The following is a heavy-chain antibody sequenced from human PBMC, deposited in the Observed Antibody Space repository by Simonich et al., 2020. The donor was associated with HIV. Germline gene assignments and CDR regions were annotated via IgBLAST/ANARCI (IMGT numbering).Heavy chain of an antibody. CDR3: AREWRRDGYNSEAFDI. J-gene: IGHJ3*02. CDR2: IDPKSGGT. Sequence: QVQLVQSGAEVKKPGASVKVSCKASGYTFTGYYMQWVRQAPGQGLEWMGRIDPKSGGTNCAQKLRGRVTMTRDTSISTAYRELSSLKSDDTAVYYCAREWRRDGYNSEAFDIWGQGTMVTVSS. V-gene: IGHV1-2*06. D-gene: IGHD1-1*01. CDR1: GYTFTGYY.